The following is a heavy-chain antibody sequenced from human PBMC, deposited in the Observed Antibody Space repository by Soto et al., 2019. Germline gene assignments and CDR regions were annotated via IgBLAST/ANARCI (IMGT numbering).Heavy chain of an antibody. CDR3: ARMMGTMVRGVWDY. D-gene: IGHD3-10*01. J-gene: IGHJ4*02. CDR1: GFTVRSHY. Sequence: PXXSLRVYCAASGFTVRSHYMRCVRQAPGKGLEWVSVIYSGGSTYYADSVKGRFTISRDNSKNTLYLQMNSLRHEDTAVYYCARMMGTMVRGVWDYWGQGTLVTVSS. CDR2: IYSGGST. V-gene: IGHV3-66*01.